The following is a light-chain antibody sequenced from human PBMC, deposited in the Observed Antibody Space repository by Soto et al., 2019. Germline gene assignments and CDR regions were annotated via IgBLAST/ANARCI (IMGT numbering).Light chain of an antibody. CDR1: QGISSY. CDR2: AAS. CDR3: QQLNSYPFLT. V-gene: IGKV1-9*01. J-gene: IGKJ4*01. Sequence: DIPLTQSPSFLSASVGDRVTITCRASQGISSYLACYQQKPGKAPKLLIYAASTLQSGVPSRFSGSGSGTEFALTISSLQPEDFATHYCQQLNSYPFLTFGGGTKVEIK.